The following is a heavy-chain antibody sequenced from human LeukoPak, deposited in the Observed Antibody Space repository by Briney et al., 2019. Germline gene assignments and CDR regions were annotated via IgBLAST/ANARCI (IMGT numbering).Heavy chain of an antibody. CDR3: AGGHYPLEY. J-gene: IGHJ4*02. CDR1: GGSINSGY. CDR2: LYPSGST. D-gene: IGHD1-26*01. Sequence: SETLSLTCSVSGGSINSGYWSWIGQPPGKGLEWIGLLYPSGSTNYNPSLKSRVTISVDTSRTQFSLKLSSMTAADTAVYYCAGGHYPLEYWGQGTLVTVSS. V-gene: IGHV4-59*01.